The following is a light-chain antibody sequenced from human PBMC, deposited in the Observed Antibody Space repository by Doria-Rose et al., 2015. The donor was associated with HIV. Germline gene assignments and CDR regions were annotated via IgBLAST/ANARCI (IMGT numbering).Light chain of an antibody. Sequence: TQSPGTLSLSPGERATLSCRASQSFSSNYLAWYQQKPGQAPSLLLYDGSTRATGIPDRFSASGSGTDFTLTINRLEPEDFALYYCHQYGTSWTFGQGTKVEI. CDR1: QSFSSNY. J-gene: IGKJ1*01. CDR3: HQYGTSWT. V-gene: IGKV3-20*01. CDR2: DGS.